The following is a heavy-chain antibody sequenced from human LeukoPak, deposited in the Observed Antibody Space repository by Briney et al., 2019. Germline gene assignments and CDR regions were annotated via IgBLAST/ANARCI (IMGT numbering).Heavy chain of an antibody. V-gene: IGHV4-34*01. D-gene: IGHD6-13*01. CDR3: ARFPPHSRAAAAGTLYHRGAFDI. Sequence: SETLSLTCAVYGGSFSGYYWSWIRQPPGKGLEWIGEINHSGSTNYNPSLKRRVTISVDTSKNQFSLKLSSVTAADTAVYYCARFPPHSRAAAAGTLYHRGAFDIWGQGTMVTVSS. J-gene: IGHJ3*02. CDR1: GGSFSGYY. CDR2: INHSGST.